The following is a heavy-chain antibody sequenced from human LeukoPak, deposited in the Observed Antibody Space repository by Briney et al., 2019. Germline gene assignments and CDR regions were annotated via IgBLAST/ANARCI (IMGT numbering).Heavy chain of an antibody. J-gene: IGHJ3*02. CDR1: GYTFTSYG. CDR2: ISAYNGNT. Sequence: ASVKVSCKASGYTFTSYGISWVRQAPGQGLEWMGWISAYNGNTNYAQKLQGRVTMTTDTSTSTAYMELRSLRSDDTAVYYCARDWSSWRKNDAFDIWGQGTMVTVSS. V-gene: IGHV1-18*01. D-gene: IGHD6-13*01. CDR3: ARDWSSWRKNDAFDI.